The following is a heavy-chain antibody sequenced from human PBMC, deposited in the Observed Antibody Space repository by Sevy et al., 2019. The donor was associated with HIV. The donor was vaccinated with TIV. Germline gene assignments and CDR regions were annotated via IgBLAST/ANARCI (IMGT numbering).Heavy chain of an antibody. Sequence: SETLSLTCTVSGGPISSYHWSWIRQPPGKGLEYIGYIHYSGNTNYNPSLKSRVTISVDTSKNQFSLKLSSVTAADTAIYYCARAPPVRSGDDSLNWFDPWGHGTLVTVSS. CDR3: ARAPPVRSGDDSLNWFDP. V-gene: IGHV4-59*01. CDR1: GGPISSYH. D-gene: IGHD5-12*01. CDR2: IHYSGNT. J-gene: IGHJ5*02.